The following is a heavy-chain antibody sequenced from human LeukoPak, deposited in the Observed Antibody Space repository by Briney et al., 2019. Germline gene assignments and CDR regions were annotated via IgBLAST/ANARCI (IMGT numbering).Heavy chain of an antibody. V-gene: IGHV5-51*01. D-gene: IGHD6-13*01. Sequence: GESLKISCKGSGYSFTSSWIGWVRQMPGKGLEWMGVIYPGDSDTRYSPSFQGQVTISADRSITTAYLQWSSLKASDTAIYCCARPRAAAGTPFDYWGRGTLVTVSS. J-gene: IGHJ4*02. CDR3: ARPRAAAGTPFDY. CDR2: IYPGDSDT. CDR1: GYSFTSSW.